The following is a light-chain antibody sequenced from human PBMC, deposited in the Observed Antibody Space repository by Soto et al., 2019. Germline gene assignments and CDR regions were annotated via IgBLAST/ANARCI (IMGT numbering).Light chain of an antibody. CDR3: QQYGSSPYT. Sequence: EIVLTQSPATLSLSPGERATLSCGASQSFSSNYLAWYQQKPGLAPRLLIYEASSRATGIPDRFSGSGSGTDFTLTISRLEPEDFGVYYCQQYGSSPYTFGRGTKVEIK. CDR2: EAS. J-gene: IGKJ2*01. CDR1: QSFSSNY. V-gene: IGKV3D-20*01.